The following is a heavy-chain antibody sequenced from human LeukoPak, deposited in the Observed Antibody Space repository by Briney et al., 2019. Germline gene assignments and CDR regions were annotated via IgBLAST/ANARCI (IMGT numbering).Heavy chain of an antibody. V-gene: IGHV3-7*01. CDR3: ARDTSYYDFWSGYQFSFDY. CDR1: GFTFSSYW. CDR2: IKQDGSEK. D-gene: IGHD3-3*01. Sequence: GGSLRLPCAASGFTFSSYWMSWVRQAPGKGLEWVANIKQDGSEKYYVDSVKGRFTISRDNAKNSLYLQMNSLRAEDTAVYYCARDTSYYDFWSGYQFSFDYWGQGTLVTVSS. J-gene: IGHJ4*02.